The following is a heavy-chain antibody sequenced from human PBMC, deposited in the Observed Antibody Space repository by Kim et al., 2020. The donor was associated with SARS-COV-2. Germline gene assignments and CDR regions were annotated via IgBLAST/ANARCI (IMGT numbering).Heavy chain of an antibody. Sequence: SQTLSLTCAISGDRVSSNSAAWNWIRQSPSRGLEWLGRTYYRSKWYNDYAVSVKSRITINPDTSKNQFSLQLNSVTPEDTAVYYCAREEQQLVQGLYYYYYYGMDVWGQGTTVTVSS. CDR3: AREEQQLVQGLYYYYYYGMDV. J-gene: IGHJ6*02. V-gene: IGHV6-1*01. CDR1: GDRVSSNSAA. D-gene: IGHD6-13*01. CDR2: TYYRSKWYN.